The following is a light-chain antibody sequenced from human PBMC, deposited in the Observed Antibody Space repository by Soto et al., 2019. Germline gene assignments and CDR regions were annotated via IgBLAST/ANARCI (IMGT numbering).Light chain of an antibody. Sequence: DIQMTQSPSTLSASVGDRVTITCRASQSISSWLAWYQQKPGKATKLLIYKASSLECGVPSRLSGSGSGTEFTLTISSLQPDDFATYYCQHYNSYSPRTFGQGTKVEIK. CDR2: KAS. J-gene: IGKJ1*01. V-gene: IGKV1-5*03. CDR1: QSISSW. CDR3: QHYNSYSPRT.